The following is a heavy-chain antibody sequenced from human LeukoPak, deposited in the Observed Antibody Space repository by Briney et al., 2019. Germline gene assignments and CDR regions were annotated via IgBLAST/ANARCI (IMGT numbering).Heavy chain of an antibody. V-gene: IGHV1-69*04. J-gene: IGHJ4*02. D-gene: IGHD3-22*01. CDR3: ARADYYDSSGYSFDY. Sequence: ASVKVSCKASGGTFSSYAISWVRQAPGQGLEWMGRIIPIFGIANYAQKFQGRATITADKSTSTAYMELSSLRSEDTAVYYCARADYYDSSGYSFDYRGQGTLVTVSS. CDR2: IIPIFGIA. CDR1: GGTFSSYA.